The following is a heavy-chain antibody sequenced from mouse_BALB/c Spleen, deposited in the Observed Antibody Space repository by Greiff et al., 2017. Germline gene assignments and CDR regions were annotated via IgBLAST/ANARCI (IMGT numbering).Heavy chain of an antibody. J-gene: IGHJ4*01. V-gene: IGHV5-9-4*01. Sequence: EVNVVASGGGLVKPGGSLKLSCAASGFTFSSYAMSWVRQSPEKRLEWVAEISSGGSYTYYPDTVTGRFTISRDNAKNTLYLEMSSLRSEDTAMYYCARKRYGNPMDDWGQGTSVTVSS. CDR2: ISSGGSYT. CDR1: GFTFSSYA. CDR3: ARKRYGNPMDD. D-gene: IGHD2-10*02.